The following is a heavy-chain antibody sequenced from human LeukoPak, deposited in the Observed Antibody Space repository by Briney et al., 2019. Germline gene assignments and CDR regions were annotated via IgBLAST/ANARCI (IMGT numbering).Heavy chain of an antibody. Sequence: GGSLRLSCAASGFTFSSYAMSWVRQAPGKGLEWVSAISGSGGSTYYADSVKGRFTISRDNSKTTLYLQMNSLRAEDTAVYYCAKPPRDFWSGPTRDYWGQGTLVTVSS. D-gene: IGHD3-3*01. CDR2: ISGSGGST. V-gene: IGHV3-23*01. CDR3: AKPPRDFWSGPTRDY. CDR1: GFTFSSYA. J-gene: IGHJ4*02.